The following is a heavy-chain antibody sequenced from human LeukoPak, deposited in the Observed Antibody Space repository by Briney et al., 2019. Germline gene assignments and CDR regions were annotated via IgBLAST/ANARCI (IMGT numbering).Heavy chain of an antibody. CDR3: ARGYDSSGYPFDP. Sequence: PSETLSLTCAVYGGSFSGYYWSWIRQPPGKGLEWIGEINHSGSTNYNPSLKSRVTISVDTSKNQFSLKLSSVPAADTAVYYCARGYDSSGYPFDPWGQGTLVTVSS. J-gene: IGHJ5*02. CDR1: GGSFSGYY. D-gene: IGHD3-22*01. V-gene: IGHV4-34*01. CDR2: INHSGST.